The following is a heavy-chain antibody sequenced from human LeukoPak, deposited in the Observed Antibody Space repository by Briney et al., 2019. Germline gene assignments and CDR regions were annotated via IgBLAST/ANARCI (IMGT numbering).Heavy chain of an antibody. CDR3: ATEIVVVPAATSDYYYMDV. V-gene: IGHV4-34*01. CDR2: INHSGST. CDR1: GGSLSGYY. Sequence: NPSETLSLTCAVYGGSLSGYYWSWIRQPPGKGLEWIGEINHSGSTNYNPSLKSRVTISVDTSKNQFSLKLSSVTAADTAVYYCATEIVVVPAATSDYYYMDVWGKGTTVTVSS. J-gene: IGHJ6*03. D-gene: IGHD2-2*01.